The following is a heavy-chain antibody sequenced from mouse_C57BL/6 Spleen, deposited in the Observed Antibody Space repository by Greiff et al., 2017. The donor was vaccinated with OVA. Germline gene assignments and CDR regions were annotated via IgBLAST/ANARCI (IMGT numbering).Heavy chain of an antibody. CDR3: ARHSRGSSYNCDY. CDR1: GFTFSSYT. CDR2: ISGGGGNT. V-gene: IGHV5-9*01. Sequence: EVNVVESGGGLVKPGGSLKLSCAASGFTFSSYTMSWVRQTPEKRLEWVATISGGGGNTYYPDSVKGRFTISRDNAKNTLYLQMSSLRSEDTALYYCARHSRGSSYNCDYWGQGTTLTVSS. J-gene: IGHJ2*01. D-gene: IGHD1-1*01.